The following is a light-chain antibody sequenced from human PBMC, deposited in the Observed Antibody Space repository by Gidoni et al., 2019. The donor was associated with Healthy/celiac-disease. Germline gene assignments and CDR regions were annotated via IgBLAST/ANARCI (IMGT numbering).Light chain of an antibody. Sequence: EIVLTQSPATLSLSPGERATLSCRASQSVSSYLAWYQQKPGQAPRLLIYDASNRAPGIPARFSGSGSGTDFTLTISSLEPEDFAVYYCQQRSNWPTFGPGTKVEIK. V-gene: IGKV3-11*01. CDR3: QQRSNWPT. J-gene: IGKJ3*01. CDR1: QSVSSY. CDR2: DAS.